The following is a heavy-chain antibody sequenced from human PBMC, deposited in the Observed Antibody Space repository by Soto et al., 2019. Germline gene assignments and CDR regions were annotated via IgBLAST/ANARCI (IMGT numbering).Heavy chain of an antibody. CDR3: AKGDNLGPKTGYAFDP. CDR1: GDSVSSNTSS. D-gene: IGHD5-12*01. J-gene: IGHJ5*02. V-gene: IGHV6-1*01. CDR2: TYFRSKWYN. Sequence: SQTLSLTFAISGDSVSSNTSSWNCISQCPSRGLEWLGRTYFRSKWYNDYAVSVKSRIIINPDTSNNQFSLQLNSVTPEDTAVYFCAKGDNLGPKTGYAFDPWGQGIMVTVSS.